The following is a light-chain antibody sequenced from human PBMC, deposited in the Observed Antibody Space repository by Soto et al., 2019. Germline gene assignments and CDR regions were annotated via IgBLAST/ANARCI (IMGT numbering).Light chain of an antibody. J-gene: IGKJ1*01. Sequence: EIVLTQSPGTLSLSPGERATLSCRASQSVRDRYLAWYQQKPGQAPSLLIYDTSTRATGVPDRFSGSGSGTDFALTISRVEPEDFAVYYCQQYGSSSWTFGQGTKVEIK. V-gene: IGKV3-20*01. CDR1: QSVRDRY. CDR2: DTS. CDR3: QQYGSSSWT.